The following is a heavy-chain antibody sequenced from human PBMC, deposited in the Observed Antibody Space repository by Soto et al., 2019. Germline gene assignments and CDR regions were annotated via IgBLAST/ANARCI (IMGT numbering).Heavy chain of an antibody. CDR1: GGSISSGDYY. Sequence: SETLSLTCTVSGGSISSGDYYWSWIRQPPGKGLEWIGYIYYSGSTYNNPSLKSRVTISVDTSKNQFSLKLTSVTAADTAVYYCARVIERTSSYYFDYWGQGTLVTVSS. CDR2: IYYSGST. J-gene: IGHJ4*02. D-gene: IGHD6-6*01. CDR3: ARVIERTSSYYFDY. V-gene: IGHV4-30-4*01.